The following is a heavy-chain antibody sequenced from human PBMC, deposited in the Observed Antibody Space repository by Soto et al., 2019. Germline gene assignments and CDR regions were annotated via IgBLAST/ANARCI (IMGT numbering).Heavy chain of an antibody. J-gene: IGHJ6*02. CDR2: IDPSDSQT. V-gene: IGHV5-10-1*01. CDR3: ASSYCSSTSCYGPIYYYYGMDV. D-gene: IGHD2-2*01. Sequence: GESLKISCKGSGYSFAGYWITWVRQKPGKGLEWMGRIDPSDSQTYYSPSFRGHVTISATKSITTVFLQWSSLRASDTAMYYCASSYCSSTSCYGPIYYYYGMDVWGQGTTVTVSS. CDR1: GYSFAGYW.